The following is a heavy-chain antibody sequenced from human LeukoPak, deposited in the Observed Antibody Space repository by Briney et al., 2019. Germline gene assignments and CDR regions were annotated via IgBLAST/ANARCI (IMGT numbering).Heavy chain of an antibody. CDR3: AREEFGPETFYGMDV. Sequence: GASVKVSCKAAGGSLSNYIINWVRQAPGQGLEWMGRFIPMFGIPHYAQKFQGRVTITADKSTTTAYMELSSLRSEGTAIYYCAREEFGPETFYGMDVWGQGTTVTVSS. CDR1: GGSLSNYI. D-gene: IGHD1-14*01. J-gene: IGHJ6*02. CDR2: FIPMFGIP. V-gene: IGHV1-69*04.